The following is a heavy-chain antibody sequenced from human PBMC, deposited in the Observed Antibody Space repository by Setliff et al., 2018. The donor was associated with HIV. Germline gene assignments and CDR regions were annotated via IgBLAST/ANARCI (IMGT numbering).Heavy chain of an antibody. J-gene: IGHJ4*02. V-gene: IGHV1-3*01. CDR3: ARGALLAVFDFDH. CDR1: GYTFTTYS. Sequence: ASVQVSCKASGYTFTTYSLHWVRQAPGHSLEWMGWINVGNGDTKYSPELQGRISITRDTSANTAYMELSSLRSDDTAVYFCARGALLAVFDFDHWGQGTQVTSPQ. CDR2: INVGNGDT. D-gene: IGHD3-10*01.